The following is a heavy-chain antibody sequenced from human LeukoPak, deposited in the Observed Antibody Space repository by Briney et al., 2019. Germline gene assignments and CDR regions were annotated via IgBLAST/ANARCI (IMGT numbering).Heavy chain of an antibody. V-gene: IGHV1-18*01. J-gene: IGHJ5*02. CDR3: AREPYDSSGYWKNWFDP. Sequence: GASVKVSCKASGYTFTSYGISWVRQAPGQGLERMGWISAYNGNTNYAQKFQGRVTMTRDTSISTAYMELSRLRSDDTAVYYCAREPYDSSGYWKNWFDPWGQGTLVTVSS. CDR2: ISAYNGNT. D-gene: IGHD3-22*01. CDR1: GYTFTSYG.